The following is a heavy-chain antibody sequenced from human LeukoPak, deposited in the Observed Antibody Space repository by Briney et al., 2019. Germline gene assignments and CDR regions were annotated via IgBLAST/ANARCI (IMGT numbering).Heavy chain of an antibody. V-gene: IGHV4-31*03. Sequence: PSETLSLTCTVSGGSISSGGYSWSWIRQHPGKGLEWIGYIYYSGSTYYNPSLKSRVTISVDTSKNQFSLKLSSVTAADTAVYYCARGQDYYDSSGYYGGFDYWGQGTLVTVSS. D-gene: IGHD3-22*01. J-gene: IGHJ4*02. CDR1: GGSISSGGYS. CDR3: ARGQDYYDSSGYYGGFDY. CDR2: IYYSGST.